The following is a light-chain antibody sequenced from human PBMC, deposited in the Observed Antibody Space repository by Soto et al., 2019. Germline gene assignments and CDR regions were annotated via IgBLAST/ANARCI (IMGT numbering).Light chain of an antibody. CDR2: SAS. J-gene: IGKJ4*01. CDR1: QGITSY. V-gene: IGKV1-9*01. CDR3: QQLYSHPLT. Sequence: IQLTQSPSSLSASVGDKATITCRASQGITSYLAWYQQRPGKAPGLLIYSASTLQSGVPSRFSGSGYGTDFSLTISNLQPEDFATYYCQQLYSHPLTSGGGTKVDIK.